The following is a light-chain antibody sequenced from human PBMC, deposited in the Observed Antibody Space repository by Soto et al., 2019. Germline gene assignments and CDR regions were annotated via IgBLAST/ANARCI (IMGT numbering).Light chain of an antibody. CDR3: LQLNSYLFT. Sequence: DIQLTQSPSFLSASVGDRVTITCRASQGISSYLAWYQQKPGKAPKLLIYAASTLQSGVPSRFSGSGSGTEFTLTISSLQPEDFATDYCLQLNSYLFTFVPGTKVDIK. CDR2: AAS. J-gene: IGKJ3*01. CDR1: QGISSY. V-gene: IGKV1-9*01.